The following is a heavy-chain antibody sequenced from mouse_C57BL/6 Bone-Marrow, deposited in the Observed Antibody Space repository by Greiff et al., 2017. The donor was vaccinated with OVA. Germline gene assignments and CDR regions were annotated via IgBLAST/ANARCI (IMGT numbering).Heavy chain of an antibody. CDR2: IDPSDSYT. V-gene: IGHV1-69*01. CDR3: AREDYSNYGRFAY. Sequence: QVQLQQSGAELVMPGASVKLSCKASGYTFTSYWMHWVKQRPGQGLEWIGEIDPSDSYTNYNQKFKGKSTLTVDKSSSTAYMQLSSLTSEDSAVYYCAREDYSNYGRFAYWGQGTLVTVSA. J-gene: IGHJ3*01. CDR1: GYTFTSYW. D-gene: IGHD2-5*01.